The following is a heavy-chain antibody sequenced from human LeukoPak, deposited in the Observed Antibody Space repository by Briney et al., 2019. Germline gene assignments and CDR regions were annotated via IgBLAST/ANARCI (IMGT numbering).Heavy chain of an antibody. CDR1: GFTFSTSW. CDR3: ARVPSGYSYGVDY. D-gene: IGHD5-18*01. CDR2: INSDGSTT. Sequence: GGSLRLSCAASGFTFSTSWMHWVRQAPGKGLMWVSRINSDGSTTTYADSVKGRFTISRDNAKNTLYLQTNSLRAEDTAVHYCARVPSGYSYGVDYWGQGTLVTVSS. J-gene: IGHJ4*02. V-gene: IGHV3-74*01.